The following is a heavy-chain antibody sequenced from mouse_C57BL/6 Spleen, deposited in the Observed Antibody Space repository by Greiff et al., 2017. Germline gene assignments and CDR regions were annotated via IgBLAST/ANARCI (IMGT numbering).Heavy chain of an antibody. CDR2: IYPGDGDT. D-gene: IGHD2-3*01. CDR3: ANGSYENFDY. Sequence: VQLQQSGPELVKPGASVKISCKASGYAFSSSWMNWVKQRPGKGLEWIGRIYPGDGDTNYNGKFKGKATLTADKSSSTAYMQLSSLTSKDSAVYFCANGSYENFDYWGQGTTLTVSS. CDR1: GYAFSSSW. J-gene: IGHJ2*01. V-gene: IGHV1-82*01.